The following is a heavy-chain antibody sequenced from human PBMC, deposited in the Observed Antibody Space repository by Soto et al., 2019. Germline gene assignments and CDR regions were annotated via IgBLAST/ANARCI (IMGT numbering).Heavy chain of an antibody. Sequence: SETLSLTCTVSGGSISSGGYYWSWIRQHPGKGLEWIGYVYYSGTTHYNPSLKSRVTMSVGTSKTQFSLKLGSVTAADTAVYYCATGNDANYYYYYMDVWGKGTTVTVSS. V-gene: IGHV4-31*03. D-gene: IGHD1-1*01. CDR2: VYYSGTT. J-gene: IGHJ6*03. CDR1: GGSISSGGYY. CDR3: ATGNDANYYYYYMDV.